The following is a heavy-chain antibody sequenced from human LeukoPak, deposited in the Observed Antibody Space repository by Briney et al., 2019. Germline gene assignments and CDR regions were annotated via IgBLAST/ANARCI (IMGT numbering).Heavy chain of an antibody. CDR3: ASRDYFDY. CDR1: GFPFSTKS. J-gene: IGHJ4*02. CDR2: ITADSGTT. Sequence: QPGGSLRLSCAVSGFPFSTKSMKWVRQAPGKGLEWVSYITADSGTTYYADSVKGRFPISRDNAKNSLFLQMKRLRDGDTAVYYCASRDYFDYWGQGTLVTVSS. V-gene: IGHV3-48*02.